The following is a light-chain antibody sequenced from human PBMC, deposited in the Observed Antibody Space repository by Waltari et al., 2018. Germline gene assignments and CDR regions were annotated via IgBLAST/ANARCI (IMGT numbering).Light chain of an antibody. CDR2: GAD. V-gene: IGKV1-39*01. CDR1: QYISTS. Sequence: DIQLTQSPSSLSASVGDRVTITCRASQYISTSLNWYQQRAQRPPKLLIYGADTLQSGVPSRFSGDGSGTEFTLTISSLQPEDFATYYCQQSYTPPPLTFGGGTKVDIK. J-gene: IGKJ4*01. CDR3: QQSYTPPPLT.